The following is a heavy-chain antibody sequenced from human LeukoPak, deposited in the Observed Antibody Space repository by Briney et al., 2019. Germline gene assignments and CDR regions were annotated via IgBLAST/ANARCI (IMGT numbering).Heavy chain of an antibody. V-gene: IGHV3-73*01. J-gene: IGHJ4*02. D-gene: IGHD3-3*01. CDR1: GLTFSGAD. CDR3: AKEVVIISAFSFDY. CDR2: IRTKGNRYAT. Sequence: GGSLRLSCAASGLTFSGADMHWVRQASGKGLEWVGRIRTKGNRYATAYAASVKGRFTISRDDSKNTLYLQMNSLRAEDTAVYYCAKEVVIISAFSFDYWGQGTLVTVSS.